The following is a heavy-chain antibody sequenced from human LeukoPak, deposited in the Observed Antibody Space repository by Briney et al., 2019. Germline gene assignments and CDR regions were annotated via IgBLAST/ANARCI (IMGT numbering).Heavy chain of an antibody. V-gene: IGHV1-46*01. Sequence: ASVKVSCKASGYTFTSYYMHWVRQAPGQGLEWMGIINPSGGNTNYAQKLQGRVTMTTDTSTSTAYMELRSLRSDDTAVYYCARDNPIAAAGTFDYWGQGTLVTVSS. D-gene: IGHD6-13*01. CDR3: ARDNPIAAAGTFDY. CDR1: GYTFTSYY. CDR2: INPSGGNT. J-gene: IGHJ4*02.